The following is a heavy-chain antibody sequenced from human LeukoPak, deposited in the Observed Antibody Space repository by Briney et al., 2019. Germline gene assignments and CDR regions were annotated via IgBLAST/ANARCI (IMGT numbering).Heavy chain of an antibody. CDR2: INPNSGGT. Sequence: ASVKVSCKTSGYSFTDYYMHWVRQAPGQGLEWMGWINPNSGGTSATQKFQGRVTMTRDTSITTVYMEVSWLTSDDTAIYYCARADRLHGGPYLIGPWGQGTLVTVSS. J-gene: IGHJ5*02. CDR1: GYSFTDYY. D-gene: IGHD2-21*01. CDR3: ARADRLHGGPYLIGP. V-gene: IGHV1-2*02.